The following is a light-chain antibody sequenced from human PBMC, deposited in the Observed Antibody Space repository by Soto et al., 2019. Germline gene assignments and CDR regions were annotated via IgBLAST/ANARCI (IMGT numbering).Light chain of an antibody. V-gene: IGKV1-39*01. CDR3: KHSYNTPIT. CDR2: LAS. Sequence: DIQMTQSPSSLSASVGDRVTITCRASRIIDTYVDWYQQKPGKAPDLLISLASTLQVGVPSRFSGSGSGTDFTLTISGLQPEDFATYYCKHSYNTPITFGQGTRLEN. J-gene: IGKJ5*01. CDR1: RIIDTY.